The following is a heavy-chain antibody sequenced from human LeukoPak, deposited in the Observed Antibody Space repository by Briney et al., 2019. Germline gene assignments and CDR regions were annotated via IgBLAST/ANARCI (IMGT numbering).Heavy chain of an antibody. J-gene: IGHJ4*02. V-gene: IGHV1-24*01. CDR3: ATDSSGSYYFDY. CDR2: FDPEDGET. D-gene: IGHD1-26*01. CDR1: GYTLTELS. Sequence: ASVKVSCKVSGYTLTELSMHWVRQAPGEGLEWMGGFDPEDGETIYAQKFQGRVTMTEDTSTDTAYMELSSLRSEDTAVYYCATDSSGSYYFDYWGQGTLVTVSS.